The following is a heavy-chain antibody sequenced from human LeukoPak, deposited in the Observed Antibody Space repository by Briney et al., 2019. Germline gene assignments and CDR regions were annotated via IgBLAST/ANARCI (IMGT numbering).Heavy chain of an antibody. J-gene: IGHJ4*02. CDR3: ARGVNTISFTFDY. V-gene: IGHV3-43*02. CDR1: GFIFRGYS. Sequence: GGSLRLSCAASGFIFRGYSMHWVRQVPGKGLEWISLISGDGVTTYYADSVKGRFTISRDNHEDSLYLQMNTLRTEDTAFYYCARGVNTISFTFDYWARGSLVTVSS. CDR2: ISGDGVTT. D-gene: IGHD3-22*01.